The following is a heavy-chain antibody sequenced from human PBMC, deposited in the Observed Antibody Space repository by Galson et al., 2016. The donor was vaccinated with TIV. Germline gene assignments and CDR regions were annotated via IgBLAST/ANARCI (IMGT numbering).Heavy chain of an antibody. CDR2: IIAIFGTT. CDR1: GGIFNSYA. Sequence: QSGAEVKMPGASVKVSCKASGGIFNSYAISWVRQAPGQGLEWMGRIIAIFGTTNYAQKFQGRVTITADESTSTVYMELRSLISGDTAVYYCARGSDYYDGSGYQNWGQGTLVTVSS. J-gene: IGHJ4*02. CDR3: ARGSDYYDGSGYQN. D-gene: IGHD3-22*01. V-gene: IGHV1-69*13.